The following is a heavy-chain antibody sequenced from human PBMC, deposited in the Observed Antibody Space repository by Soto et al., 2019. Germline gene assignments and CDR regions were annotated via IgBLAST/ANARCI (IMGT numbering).Heavy chain of an antibody. V-gene: IGHV1-69*13. J-gene: IGHJ3*02. CDR1: GGTFSSYA. D-gene: IGHD3-10*01. CDR2: IIPIFGTA. Sequence: SVKVSCKASGGTFSSYAISWVRQAPGQGLEWMGGIIPIFGTANYAQKFQGRVTITADESTSTACMKGSSLRSEYTAVYYCARDGVRAVPHDQAFDIWGQGTRVTVSS. CDR3: ARDGVRAVPHDQAFDI.